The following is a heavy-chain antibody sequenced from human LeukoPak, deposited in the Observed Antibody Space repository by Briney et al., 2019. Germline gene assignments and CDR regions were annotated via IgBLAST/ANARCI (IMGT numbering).Heavy chain of an antibody. CDR2: IYYSGRT. CDR3: ARHRASSRGGSGYSQGGFDY. Sequence: SVTLSLTCTVSGGSISSSDYYWGWLRQPPGKGLEWIGSIYYSGRTYYNPSLKSRVTISVDTSKSQFSLNLNSVTAADTAVYYCARHRASSRGGSGYSQGGFDYWGQGTLVTVSS. D-gene: IGHD3-22*01. CDR1: GGSISSSDYY. V-gene: IGHV4-39*01. J-gene: IGHJ4*02.